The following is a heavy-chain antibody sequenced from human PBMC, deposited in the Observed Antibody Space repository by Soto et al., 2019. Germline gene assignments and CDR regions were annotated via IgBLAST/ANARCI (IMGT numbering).Heavy chain of an antibody. Sequence: GGSLRLSCAASGFTFSTYAMTWVRQAPGKGLEWVSAISASGGSTYYADSVKGRFTISRDNSKNTLYLQMNSLRVEDTAVYYCAKDTYKRSTVTTSFDYWGQGTLVTVSS. J-gene: IGHJ4*02. D-gene: IGHD4-17*01. V-gene: IGHV3-23*01. CDR3: AKDTYKRSTVTTSFDY. CDR2: ISASGGST. CDR1: GFTFSTYA.